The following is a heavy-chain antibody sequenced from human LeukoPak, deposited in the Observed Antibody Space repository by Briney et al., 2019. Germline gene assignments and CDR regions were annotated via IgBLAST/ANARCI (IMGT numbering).Heavy chain of an antibody. CDR3: ARNLPAADY. V-gene: IGHV3-33*07. J-gene: IGHJ4*02. Sequence: GGSLRPSCAASGLTFSSFGMYWVRQAPGKGLEWVAFIRNDGSTKYYAASVKGRLTISRDNSKNTLYLQMNSLRAEDTAVYYCARNLPAADYWGQGTLVTVSS. CDR1: GLTFSSFG. CDR2: IRNDGSTK. D-gene: IGHD2-2*01.